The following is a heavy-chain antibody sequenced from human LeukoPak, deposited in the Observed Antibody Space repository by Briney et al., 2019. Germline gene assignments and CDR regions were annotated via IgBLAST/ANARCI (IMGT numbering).Heavy chain of an antibody. D-gene: IGHD1-7*01. Sequence: SETLSLTCTVSGGSISSYYWSWIRQPPGKGLEWIGYIYTSGSTNYNPSLKSRVTISVDTSKNQFSLKLSSVTAADTAMYYCARMNFRSVDPWGQGTLVTVSS. CDR3: ARMNFRSVDP. V-gene: IGHV4-4*09. CDR1: GGSISSYY. CDR2: IYTSGST. J-gene: IGHJ5*02.